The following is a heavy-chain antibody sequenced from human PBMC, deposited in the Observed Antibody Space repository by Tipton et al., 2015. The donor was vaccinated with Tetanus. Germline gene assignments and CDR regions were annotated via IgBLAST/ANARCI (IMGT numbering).Heavy chain of an antibody. CDR1: GYSFRNYW. CDR3: ARGRRGSNYYFDF. D-gene: IGHD3-10*01. CDR2: IYPGDSDT. V-gene: IGHV5-51*01. Sequence: VQLVQSGGEVKKPGESLKISCKGSGYSFRNYWIGWVRQMPGKGLEWMGIIYPGDSDTRYSPSFQGQVTISADKSVSTAYLQWSSLKASDTAVYYCARGRRGSNYYFDFWGRGTLVTVSS. J-gene: IGHJ4*02.